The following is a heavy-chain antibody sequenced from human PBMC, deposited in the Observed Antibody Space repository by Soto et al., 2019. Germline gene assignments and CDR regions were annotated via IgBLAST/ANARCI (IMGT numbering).Heavy chain of an antibody. V-gene: IGHV3-33*01. CDR3: ASTYDSSGYYPFDY. D-gene: IGHD3-22*01. Sequence: GGSLRLSCAASGFTFSSYGMHWVRQAPGKGLEWVAVIWYDGSNKYYADSVKGRFTISRDNSKNTLYLQMNSLRAEDTDVYYCASTYDSSGYYPFDYWGQGTLVTVSS. CDR1: GFTFSSYG. CDR2: IWYDGSNK. J-gene: IGHJ4*02.